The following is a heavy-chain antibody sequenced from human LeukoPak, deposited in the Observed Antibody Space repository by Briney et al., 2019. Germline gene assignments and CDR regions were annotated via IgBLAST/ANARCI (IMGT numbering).Heavy chain of an antibody. J-gene: IGHJ4*02. V-gene: IGHV3-48*03. Sequence: GGSLRLSCAASGFTFSSYEMNWVRQAPGKGLEWVSYISSSGSTIYYADSVKGRFTISRDNAKNSLYLQMNSLRAEDTAVYYCARGSQWPDRYYFDYWGQGTLVTVSS. CDR1: GFTFSSYE. CDR2: ISSSGSTI. D-gene: IGHD6-19*01. CDR3: ARGSQWPDRYYFDY.